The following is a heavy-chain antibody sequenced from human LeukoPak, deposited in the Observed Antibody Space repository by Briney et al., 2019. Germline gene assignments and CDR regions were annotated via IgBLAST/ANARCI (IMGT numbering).Heavy chain of an antibody. Sequence: SETLSLTCTVSGGSISSYYWSWIRQPAGKGLEWIGRIYTSGSTNYNPSLKSRVTMSVDTSKNQFSLKLSSVTAADTAVSYCARDHRQYYDFWSGYYSGYNWFDPWGQGTLVTVSS. V-gene: IGHV4-4*07. D-gene: IGHD3-3*01. CDR2: IYTSGST. J-gene: IGHJ5*02. CDR1: GGSISSYY. CDR3: ARDHRQYYDFWSGYYSGYNWFDP.